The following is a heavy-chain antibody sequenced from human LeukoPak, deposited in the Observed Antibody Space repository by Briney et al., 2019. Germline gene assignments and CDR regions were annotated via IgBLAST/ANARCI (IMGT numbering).Heavy chain of an antibody. V-gene: IGHV3-9*01. CDR1: GFTFDDYA. Sequence: PGGSLRLSCAASGFTFDDYAMHWVRQAPGKGLEWVSGISWNSGSIGYADSVKGRFTISRDNAKNTLYLQMNSLRAEDTAVYYCAKSIVGATYNWFDPWGQGTLVTVSS. J-gene: IGHJ5*02. CDR3: AKSIVGATYNWFDP. D-gene: IGHD1-26*01. CDR2: ISWNSGSI.